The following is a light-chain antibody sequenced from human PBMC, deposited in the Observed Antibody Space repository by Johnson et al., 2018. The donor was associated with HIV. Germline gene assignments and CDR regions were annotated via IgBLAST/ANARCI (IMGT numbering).Light chain of an antibody. CDR1: SSNISNNY. CDR3: GTWDSSLSAYV. V-gene: IGLV1-51*02. Sequence: QSVLTQPSSVSAAPGQKVTISCSGSSSNISNNYVSWYQQLPGTAPKLLIYENNKRPSGIPDRFSGSKSGTSATLGITGLQTGDEADYYCGTWDSSLSAYVFGTGTKVTVL. CDR2: ENN. J-gene: IGLJ1*01.